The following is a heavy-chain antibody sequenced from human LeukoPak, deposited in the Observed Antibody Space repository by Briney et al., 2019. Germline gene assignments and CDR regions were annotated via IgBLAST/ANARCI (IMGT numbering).Heavy chain of an antibody. CDR3: ARAYADSGDYEAY. D-gene: IGHD4-17*01. CDR2: IGGSGSRR. CDR1: GFTFSIYN. V-gene: IGHV3-23*01. J-gene: IGHJ4*02. Sequence: PGGSLRLSCAASGFTFSIYNMNWVRQAPGKGLEWVSAIGGSGSRRYHADSVKGRFTISRDNSRNTLYLQMNSLRAEDTAVYYCARAYADSGDYEAYWGQGTLVTVSS.